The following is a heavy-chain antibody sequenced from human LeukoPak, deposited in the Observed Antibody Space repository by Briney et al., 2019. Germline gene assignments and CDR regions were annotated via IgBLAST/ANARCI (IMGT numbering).Heavy chain of an antibody. CDR1: GGSFRGYY. J-gene: IGHJ6*01. CDR2: INHSGST. CDR3: ARDGYSTSNLYGMDV. Sequence: SETLSLTCALEGGSFRGYYWSWIRQPPGKGLEWGGEINHSGSTNYNPSLKSRVTISVDTSKNQFSLKLSSVTAADTAVYYCARDGYSTSNLYGMDVWGKGPRSPSPQ. V-gene: IGHV4-34*01. D-gene: IGHD1-26*01.